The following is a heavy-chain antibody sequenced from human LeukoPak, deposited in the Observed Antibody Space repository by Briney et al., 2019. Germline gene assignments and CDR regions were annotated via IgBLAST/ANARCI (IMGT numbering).Heavy chain of an antibody. V-gene: IGHV1-18*01. CDR2: ISAYNGNT. CDR1: GYTFTSYG. D-gene: IGHD3-22*01. J-gene: IGHJ4*02. CDR3: ARDYYDSSGYNSHFDY. Sequence: GASVKVSCKASGYTFTSYGISWVRQAPGQGLEWMGWISAYNGNTNYAQKLQGRVTMTTDTSTSTAYMELRSLRSDDTAVYYCARDYYDSSGYNSHFDYWGQGTLVTVSS.